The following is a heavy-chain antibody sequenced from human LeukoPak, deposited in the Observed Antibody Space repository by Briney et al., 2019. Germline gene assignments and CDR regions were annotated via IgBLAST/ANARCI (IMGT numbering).Heavy chain of an antibody. Sequence: SETLSLTCTVSGGSIISYYWSCIRQPPGKGLEWIGYIYYRGNTNYNPSLKSRVTMSVDTSKNQFSLRLRSVTAADTAVYYCASSRGYDSFAFDIWGQGTMVTVSS. CDR2: IYYRGNT. CDR3: ASSRGYDSFAFDI. D-gene: IGHD2-15*01. V-gene: IGHV4-59*01. J-gene: IGHJ3*02. CDR1: GGSIISYY.